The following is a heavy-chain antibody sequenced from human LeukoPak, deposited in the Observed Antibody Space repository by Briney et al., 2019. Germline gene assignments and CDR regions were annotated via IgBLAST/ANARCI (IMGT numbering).Heavy chain of an antibody. D-gene: IGHD1-26*01. J-gene: IGHJ3*02. CDR3: ARDRERAPIDAFDI. CDR2: TIPIFGTA. CDR1: GGTFSSYA. V-gene: IGHV1-69*13. Sequence: SVKVSCKASGGTFSSYAISWVRQAPGQGLEWMGGTIPIFGTANYAQKFQGRVTITADESTSTAYMELGSLRSEDTAVYYCARDRERAPIDAFDIWGQGTMVTVSS.